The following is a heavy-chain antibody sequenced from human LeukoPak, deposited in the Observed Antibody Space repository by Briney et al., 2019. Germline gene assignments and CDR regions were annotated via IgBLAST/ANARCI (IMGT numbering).Heavy chain of an antibody. D-gene: IGHD1-26*01. Sequence: GASVKVSCKASGYTFTSYGISWVRQAPGQGLEWMGWISAYNGNTNYAQKLQGRVTMTTDTSTSTAYMELRSLRSDDTAVYYCARDRENYSGSYPAYFDYWGQGTLVTVSP. CDR1: GYTFTSYG. CDR3: ARDRENYSGSYPAYFDY. J-gene: IGHJ4*02. V-gene: IGHV1-18*01. CDR2: ISAYNGNT.